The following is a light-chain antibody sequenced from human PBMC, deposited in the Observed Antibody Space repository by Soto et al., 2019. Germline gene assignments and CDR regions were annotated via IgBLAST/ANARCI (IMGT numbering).Light chain of an antibody. CDR2: DVS. V-gene: IGLV2-11*01. Sequence: QSVLTQPPSASGSPGQSVTISCTGTSSDVGAYDYVSWYQQHPGKAPKLIIYDVSKGPSGVPDRFSGSKSGNTASLTISGLQAEDEADYYCCSYAGSYTLWVFGGGTQLTVL. CDR3: CSYAGSYTLWV. J-gene: IGLJ3*02. CDR1: SSDVGAYDY.